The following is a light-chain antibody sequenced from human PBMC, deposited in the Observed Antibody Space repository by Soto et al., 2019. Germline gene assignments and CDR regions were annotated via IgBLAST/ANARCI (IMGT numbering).Light chain of an antibody. J-gene: IGLJ2*01. V-gene: IGLV1-51*01. Sequence: QSVLTQPPSVSAAPGQKVTISCSGSSSNIGNNYVSWYQQLPGTAPKLLIYDNNKRPSGIPDRFSGSKSGTSATLGITGLQTGDEADYYCGTWDSSLSAGRGVVLGGGTKVTVL. CDR1: SSNIGNNY. CDR3: GTWDSSLSAGRGVV. CDR2: DNN.